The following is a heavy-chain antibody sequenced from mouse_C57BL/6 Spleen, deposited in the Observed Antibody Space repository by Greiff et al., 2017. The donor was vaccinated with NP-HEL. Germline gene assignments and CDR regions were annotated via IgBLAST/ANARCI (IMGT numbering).Heavy chain of an antibody. CDR1: GYTFTSYG. Sequence: VQLQQSGAELARPGASVKLSCKASGYTFTSYGISWVKQRTGQGLEWIGEIYPRSGNTYYNEKFKGKATLTADKSSSTAYMELRSLTSEDSAVYFCARWSYGSLYYAMDYWGQGTSVTVSS. V-gene: IGHV1-81*01. D-gene: IGHD1-1*01. CDR2: IYPRSGNT. J-gene: IGHJ4*01. CDR3: ARWSYGSLYYAMDY.